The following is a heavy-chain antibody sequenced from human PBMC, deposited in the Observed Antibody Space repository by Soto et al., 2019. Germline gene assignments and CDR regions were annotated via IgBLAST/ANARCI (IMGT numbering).Heavy chain of an antibody. J-gene: IGHJ5*02. Sequence: ASVKVSCKASGYTFTSYGISWVRQAPGQGLEWMGWISAYNGNTNYAQKLQGRVTMTKDTSTSTAYMELRSLRSDDTAVYYCARAFPRGSSTSCPQCNWFDPWGQGTLVTVSS. V-gene: IGHV1-18*01. D-gene: IGHD2-2*01. CDR2: ISAYNGNT. CDR1: GYTFTSYG. CDR3: ARAFPRGSSTSCPQCNWFDP.